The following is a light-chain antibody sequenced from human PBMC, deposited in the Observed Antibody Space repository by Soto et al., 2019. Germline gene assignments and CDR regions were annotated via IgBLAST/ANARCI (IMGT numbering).Light chain of an antibody. V-gene: IGLV1-40*01. CDR2: GNS. Sequence: QSVLTQPPSVSGASGQRVTLSCTGSSSNIGAGYDVHWYQQLPGTAPKLLIYGNSNRPSGVPDRFSGSKSGTSASLAITGFGIESAVDCCSKSKESGVGGFVFGGGTKGPVL. CDR3: KSKESGVGGFV. CDR1: SSNIGAGYD. J-gene: IGLJ1*01.